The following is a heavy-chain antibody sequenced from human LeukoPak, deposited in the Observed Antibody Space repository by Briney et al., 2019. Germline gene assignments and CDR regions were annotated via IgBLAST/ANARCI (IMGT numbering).Heavy chain of an antibody. CDR2: ISSSSSYI. CDR1: GSTFSSYS. Sequence: GGSLRLSCAASGSTFSSYSMNWVRQAPGKGLEWVSSISSSSSYIYYADSVKGRFTISRDNAKNSLYLQMDSLRAEDTAVYYCARDALIYSSGWYPYPFDYWGQGTLVTVSS. D-gene: IGHD6-19*01. V-gene: IGHV3-21*01. J-gene: IGHJ4*02. CDR3: ARDALIYSSGWYPYPFDY.